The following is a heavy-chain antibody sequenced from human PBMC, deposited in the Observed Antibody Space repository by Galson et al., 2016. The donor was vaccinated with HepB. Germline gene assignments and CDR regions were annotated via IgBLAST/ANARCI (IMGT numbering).Heavy chain of an antibody. CDR1: GFRFSDYY. V-gene: IGHV3-11*01. CDR3: ARDPHSDTSWHEVEWFDS. Sequence: SLRLSCAASGFRFSDYYMSWIRQVPGKGLEWISYISSTGSSTEYADSVKGRFTISRDNAKNSLYLQMNSLRAEDTAVYHCARDPHSDTSWHEVEWFDSWGRGTLVTVSS. CDR2: ISSTGSST. D-gene: IGHD3-22*01. J-gene: IGHJ5*01.